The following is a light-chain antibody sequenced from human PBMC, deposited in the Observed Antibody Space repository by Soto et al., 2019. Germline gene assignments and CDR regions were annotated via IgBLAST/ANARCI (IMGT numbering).Light chain of an antibody. CDR2: AVV. J-gene: IGLJ1*01. V-gene: IGLV2-8*01. CDR3: FSYAGGSTFV. Sequence: QSALTQPPSAAESPGQSVTISCTGTNRDVGTHNYVSWYQQSPGKAPKLLIYAVVNRPSGIPHRFSGSRSGNTASLTVSGLQADDEADYYCFSYAGGSTFVFGTGTKVTVL. CDR1: NRDVGTHNY.